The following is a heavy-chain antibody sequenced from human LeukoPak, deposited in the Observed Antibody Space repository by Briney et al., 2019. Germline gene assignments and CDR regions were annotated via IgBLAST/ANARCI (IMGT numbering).Heavy chain of an antibody. CDR1: GGSFSGYY. CDR2: INHSGST. J-gene: IGHJ6*03. V-gene: IGHV4-34*01. CDR3: ARGTSTMIVVFHLYYYYYYMDV. Sequence: ASETLSLTCAVYGGSFSGYYWSWIRQPPGKGLEWIGEINHSGSTNYNPSLKSRATISVDTSKNQFSLKLSSVTAADTAVYYCARGTSTMIVVFHLYYYYYYMDVWGKGTTVTVSS. D-gene: IGHD3-22*01.